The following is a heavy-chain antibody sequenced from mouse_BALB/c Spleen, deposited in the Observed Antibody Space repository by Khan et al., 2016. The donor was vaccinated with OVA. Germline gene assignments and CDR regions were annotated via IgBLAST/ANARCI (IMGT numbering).Heavy chain of an antibody. J-gene: IGHJ3*01. Sequence: QVQLKESGPGLVQPSQSLSITCTVSGFSLTIYGIHWVRQSPGKGLEWLGVIWSGGRTDYNAALISRLSITKDDSKNQVFFKVNSLQTDDTAIYXCARHSYRYDFTYWGQGTLVTVSA. CDR3: ARHSYRYDFTY. CDR1: GFSLTIYG. D-gene: IGHD2-14*01. CDR2: IWSGGRT. V-gene: IGHV2-4-1*01.